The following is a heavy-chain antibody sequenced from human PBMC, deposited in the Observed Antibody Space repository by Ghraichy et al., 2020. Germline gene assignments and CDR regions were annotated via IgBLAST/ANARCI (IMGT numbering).Heavy chain of an antibody. CDR3: ARVVAYGDQKRSYWYFDL. Sequence: SETLSLTCTVSGGSISSGGYYWSWIRQHPGKGLEWIGYIYYSGSTYYNPSLKSRVTISVDTSKNQFSLKLSSVTAADTAVYYCARVVAYGDQKRSYWYFDLWGRGTLVTVSS. D-gene: IGHD4-17*01. J-gene: IGHJ2*01. CDR2: IYYSGST. V-gene: IGHV4-31*03. CDR1: GGSISSGGYY.